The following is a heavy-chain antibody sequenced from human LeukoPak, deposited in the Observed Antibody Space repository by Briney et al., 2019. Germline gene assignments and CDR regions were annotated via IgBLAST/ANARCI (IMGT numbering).Heavy chain of an antibody. D-gene: IGHD2-2*01. CDR3: ARDSRYCSSTSCYGGSYNWFDP. Sequence: GASVKVSCKASGGTFSSYAISWVRQAPGQGPEWMGGIIPIFGTANYAQKFQGRVTITADESTSTAYMELSSLRSEDTAVYYCARDSRYCSSTSCYGGSYNWFDPWGQGTLVTVSS. V-gene: IGHV1-69*13. CDR2: IIPIFGTA. CDR1: GGTFSSYA. J-gene: IGHJ5*02.